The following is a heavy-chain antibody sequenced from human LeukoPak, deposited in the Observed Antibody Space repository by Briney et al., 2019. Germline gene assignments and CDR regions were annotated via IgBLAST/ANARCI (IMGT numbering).Heavy chain of an antibody. CDR3: AKDTDSSGINFDY. J-gene: IGHJ4*02. Sequence: GGSLRLSCAASGFTFSSYGMHWVRQAPGKGLEWVAVISHDGSNKYYADSVKGRFTISRDNSKNTLYLQMNSLRAEDTAVYYCAKDTDSSGINFDYWGQGTLVTVSS. CDR2: ISHDGSNK. D-gene: IGHD3-22*01. V-gene: IGHV3-30*18. CDR1: GFTFSSYG.